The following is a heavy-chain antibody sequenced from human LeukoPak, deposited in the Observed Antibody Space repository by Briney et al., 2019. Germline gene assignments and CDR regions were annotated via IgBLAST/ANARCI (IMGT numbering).Heavy chain of an antibody. D-gene: IGHD3-10*01. J-gene: IGHJ4*02. V-gene: IGHV1-8*01. CDR3: ASPTAYGSGSYYIY. CDR1: GYTFTSYD. CDR2: MNPISGDT. Sequence: ASVKVSCKASGYTFTSYDVNWVRQATGQGLEWMGWMNPISGDTGYALKFQGRVTMTRDTSISTAYMELSRLRSDDTAVYYCASPTAYGSGSYYIYWGQGTLVTVSS.